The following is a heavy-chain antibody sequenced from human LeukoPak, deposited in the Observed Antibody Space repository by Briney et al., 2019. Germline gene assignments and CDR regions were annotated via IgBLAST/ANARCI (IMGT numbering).Heavy chain of an antibody. J-gene: IGHJ4*02. CDR3: ATRATAGPW. D-gene: IGHD6-13*01. Sequence: TSGTLSLTCAVSGASITNTYWSTWVRQPPGRGLEWIGEIHDSGATNHNPSLKSRVTISLDKSKNQFSLNLASVTAADTAIYYCATRATAGPWWGQGTLVTVSS. CDR2: IHDSGAT. CDR1: GASITNTYW. V-gene: IGHV4-4*02.